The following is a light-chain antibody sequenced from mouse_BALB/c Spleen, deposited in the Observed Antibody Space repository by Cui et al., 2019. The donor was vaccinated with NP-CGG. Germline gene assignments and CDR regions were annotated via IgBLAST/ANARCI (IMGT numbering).Light chain of an antibody. CDR1: TGAVTTSNY. J-gene: IGLJ1*01. Sequence: QAVVTQESALTTSPGETVTLTCRLSTGAVTTSNYANWVQEKPDHLFTGLIGGTNNRAPGVPARFSGSLIGDKAVLTITGAQTEDEAIYFCALWYSNHWVFGGGTKLTVL. V-gene: IGLV1*01. CDR2: GTN. CDR3: ALWYSNHWV.